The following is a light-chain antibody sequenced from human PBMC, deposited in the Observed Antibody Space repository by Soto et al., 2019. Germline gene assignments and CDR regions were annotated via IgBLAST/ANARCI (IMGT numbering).Light chain of an antibody. V-gene: IGKV3-15*01. CDR3: QQYNNWPPIT. CDR1: QSVRNN. CDR2: YAS. Sequence: EIMMTQSPATLSVSPGERATLSCRASQSVRNNLAWYQQKPGQAPRRLIYYASTRATGIPARFSGSGSGTEFTLTISSLQSEDFALYYCQQYNNWPPITFGQGTRLEIK. J-gene: IGKJ5*01.